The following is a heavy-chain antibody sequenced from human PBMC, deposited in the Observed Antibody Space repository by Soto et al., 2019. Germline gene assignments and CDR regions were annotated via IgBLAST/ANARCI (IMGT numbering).Heavy chain of an antibody. CDR1: SDSIISTSYY. Sequence: SDTLSLTCTVSSDSIISTSYYCGSGRKPPGKGLQWIGIIYYSGSTYYNPSLKSRVTISVDTSKNQFSLKLSSVTAADTAVYFCARQRKGVMVHYFDYWGQRTLVTVS. D-gene: IGHD3-16*02. J-gene: IGHJ4*02. CDR2: IYYSGST. CDR3: ARQRKGVMVHYFDY. V-gene: IGHV4-39*01.